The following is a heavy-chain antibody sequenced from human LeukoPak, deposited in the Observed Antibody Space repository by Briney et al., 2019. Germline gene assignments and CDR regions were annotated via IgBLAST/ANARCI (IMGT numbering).Heavy chain of an antibody. V-gene: IGHV1-2*02. CDR2: IKPNSGVT. D-gene: IGHD2-21*02. CDR1: GYTFATYF. CDR3: ARPTYCGSDCYFNFDY. Sequence: ASVKVSCKTSGYTFATYFMHWVRQAPGQGLEWMGYIKPNSGVTNYAQKFRGRVTMTWDTSISTAYIELSGLTSDDTAIYYCARPTYCGSDCYFNFDYWGQGTLDPVSS. J-gene: IGHJ4*02.